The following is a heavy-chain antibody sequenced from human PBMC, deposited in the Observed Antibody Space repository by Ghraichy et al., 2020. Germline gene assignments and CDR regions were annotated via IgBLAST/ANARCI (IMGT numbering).Heavy chain of an antibody. CDR2: ISSSSATI. V-gene: IGHV3-48*04. J-gene: IGHJ5*02. D-gene: IGHD3-16*01. CDR1: GFTFSSSS. CDR3: ARYDTQIGWFDP. Sequence: GGSLRLSCAASGFTFSSSSMRWVRQAPGERLEWLSYISSSSATIYYADSVKGRFTISRDNAKNSLYLQLNSLRAEDTAIYYCARYDTQIGWFDPWDQGTLVTVSS.